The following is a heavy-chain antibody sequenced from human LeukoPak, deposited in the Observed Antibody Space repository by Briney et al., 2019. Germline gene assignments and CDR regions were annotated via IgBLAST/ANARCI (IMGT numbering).Heavy chain of an antibody. V-gene: IGHV4-34*01. CDR2: INHSGST. D-gene: IGHD3-16*01. CDR1: GGSFSGYY. Sequence: SETLSLTCAVYGGSFSGYYWSWIRQPPGKGLEWIGVINHSGSTNYNPSLKSRVTISVDTSKNQFSLKLSSVTAADTAVYYCGRVGRGPSRGRDVGAKGPRVTVP. CDR3: GRVGRGPSRGRDV. J-gene: IGHJ6*04.